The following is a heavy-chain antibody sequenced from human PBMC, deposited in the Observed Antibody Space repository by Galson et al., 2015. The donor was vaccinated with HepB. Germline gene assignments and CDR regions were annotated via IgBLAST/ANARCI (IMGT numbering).Heavy chain of an antibody. J-gene: IGHJ4*02. CDR1: GFTFSSHW. CDR3: ARGFDYYDGSGYSFDH. V-gene: IGHV3-7*03. Sequence: SLRLSCAASGFTFSSHWMSWVRQAPGKGLEWVANIKQDGTAKYYVDSVKGRFTISSDNAKNSLFLQMSSLRAEETAMYYCARGFDYYDGSGYSFDHWGQGTLGGVPS. D-gene: IGHD3-22*01. CDR2: IKQDGTAK.